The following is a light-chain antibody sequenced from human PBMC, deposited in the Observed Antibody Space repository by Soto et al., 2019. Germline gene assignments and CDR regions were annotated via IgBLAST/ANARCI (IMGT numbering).Light chain of an antibody. CDR2: AAS. J-gene: IGKJ2*01. Sequence: DIQMTQSPSSLSASVGDRVTITCRASQGVSRYLSWFQQKPGKAPNLLIYAASSLQSGVPSRFSGSGSGTNFTLTISSLQPEDFATYYCQQSYSPTYTFGQGTKLEIK. V-gene: IGKV1-39*01. CDR3: QQSYSPTYT. CDR1: QGVSRY.